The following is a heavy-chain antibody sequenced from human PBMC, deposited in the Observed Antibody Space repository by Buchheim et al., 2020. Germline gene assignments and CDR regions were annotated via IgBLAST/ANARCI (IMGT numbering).Heavy chain of an antibody. J-gene: IGHJ4*02. V-gene: IGHV4-59*01. CDR3: ARGGFYDFDFDC. CDR1: GGSISSYY. Sequence: QVQLQESGPGLVKPSETLSLTCTVSGGSISSYYWSWIRQPPGKGLEWIGYIYYDGITNYNPSLKSRVTISVETSKNQFSLNLSSVTAADTAVYYCARGGFYDFDFDCWGQGAL. CDR2: IYYDGIT. D-gene: IGHD3-3*01.